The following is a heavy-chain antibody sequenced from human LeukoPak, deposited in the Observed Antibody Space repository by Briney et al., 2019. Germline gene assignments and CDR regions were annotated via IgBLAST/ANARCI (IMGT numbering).Heavy chain of an antibody. CDR3: AKDLPIAAAGLFDY. Sequence: PGGSLRLSCAAPGFTFSSYGMHWGPQAPGKGLEWVAVIWYDGSNKYYADSVKGRFTISRDNSKNTLYVQMKSLRAEDTAVYYCAKDLPIAAAGLFDYWGQGTLVTVSS. CDR1: GFTFSSYG. D-gene: IGHD6-13*01. CDR2: IWYDGSNK. J-gene: IGHJ4*02. V-gene: IGHV3-33*06.